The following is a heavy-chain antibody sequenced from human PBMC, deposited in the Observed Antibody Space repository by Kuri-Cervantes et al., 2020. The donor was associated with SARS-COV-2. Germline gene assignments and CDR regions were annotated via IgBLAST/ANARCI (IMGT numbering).Heavy chain of an antibody. CDR1: GGSISSYY. CDR2: IYYSGSI. D-gene: IGHD4-17*01. Sequence: GSLRLSCTVSGGSISSYYWSWIRQPPGKGLEWIGYIYYSGSISYNPSLNSRVTISVDTSKKQFSRKLSSVTAADTVVYYCARVGAVTIDYWGQGTLVTVSS. V-gene: IGHV4-59*12. CDR3: ARVGAVTIDY. J-gene: IGHJ4*02.